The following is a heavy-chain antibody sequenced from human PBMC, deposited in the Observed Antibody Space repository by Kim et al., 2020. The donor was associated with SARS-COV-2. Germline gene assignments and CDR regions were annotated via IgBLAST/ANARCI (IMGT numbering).Heavy chain of an antibody. CDR2: GDST. Sequence: GDSTYDEGSGKGRFTVARDSARNTLYLQMNSRRADDTAVYYCVKGAWLDYWGPGTLVTVSS. V-gene: IGHV3-23*01. D-gene: IGHD5-12*01. CDR3: VKGAWLDY. J-gene: IGHJ4*02.